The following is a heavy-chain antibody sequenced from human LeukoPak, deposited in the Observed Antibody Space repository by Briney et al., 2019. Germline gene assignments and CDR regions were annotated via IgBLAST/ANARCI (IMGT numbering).Heavy chain of an antibody. J-gene: IGHJ6*02. Sequence: PSQTLSLTCTVSGGSISSGAYYWSWIRQHPGKGLEWIGYIYYSGSTNYNPSLKSRVTISVDTSKNQFSLKLSSVTAAGTAVYYCARVNQLLPETRPYYYYGMDVWGQGTTVTVSS. CDR2: IYYSGST. CDR1: GGSISSGAYY. V-gene: IGHV4-31*03. CDR3: ARVNQLLPETRPYYYYGMDV. D-gene: IGHD2-2*01.